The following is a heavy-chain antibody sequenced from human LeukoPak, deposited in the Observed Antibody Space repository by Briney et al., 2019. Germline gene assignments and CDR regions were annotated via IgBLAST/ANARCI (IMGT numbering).Heavy chain of an antibody. Sequence: GSLRLSCATSGFTFGNYGMHYVRQAPGKGLEWVAVISDDGSKKYYADSVNGRFTISRDTSNNTLYLHMNSLRPEDTAVYYCAKDRETTASGTFDYWGQGTLVTVSS. CDR2: ISDDGSKK. J-gene: IGHJ4*02. V-gene: IGHV3-30*18. CDR3: AKDRETTASGTFDY. CDR1: GFTFGNYG. D-gene: IGHD6-13*01.